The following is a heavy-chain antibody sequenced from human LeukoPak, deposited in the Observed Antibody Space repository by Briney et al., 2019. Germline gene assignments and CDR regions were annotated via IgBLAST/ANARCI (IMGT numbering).Heavy chain of an antibody. V-gene: IGHV3-23*01. CDR3: ARVFSYGPIDY. CDR2: ITGSGGRT. Sequence: GGSLRLSCAASGFTFSSYAMNWVRQAPGKGLEWVSAITGSGGRTYYADSVKGRFTISRDNAKNSLYLQMNSLRAEDTAVYYCARVFSYGPIDYWGQGTLVTVSS. J-gene: IGHJ4*02. D-gene: IGHD5-18*01. CDR1: GFTFSSYA.